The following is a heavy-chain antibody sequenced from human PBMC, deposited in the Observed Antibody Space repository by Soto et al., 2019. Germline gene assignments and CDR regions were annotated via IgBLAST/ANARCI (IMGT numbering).Heavy chain of an antibody. D-gene: IGHD5-18*01. CDR2: ISGSGGST. CDR1: GFTFSSYA. Sequence: GGSLRLSCAASGFTFSSYAMSWVRQAPGKGLEWVSAISGSGGSTYYADSVKGRFTISRDNSKNTLYLQMNSLRAEDTAVYYCAKDQGRYSYGTTMDVWGQGTTVTVSS. CDR3: AKDQGRYSYGTTMDV. J-gene: IGHJ6*02. V-gene: IGHV3-23*01.